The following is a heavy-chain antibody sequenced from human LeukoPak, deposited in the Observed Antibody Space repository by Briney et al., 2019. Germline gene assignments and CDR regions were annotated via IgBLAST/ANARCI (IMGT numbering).Heavy chain of an antibody. D-gene: IGHD6-19*01. CDR1: GFTFSSYG. CDR3: AKDRSSGWYSD. Sequence: PGGSLRLSCVASGFTFSSYGMHWVRQAPGKGLEWVAVISYDGSNKYYADSVKGRFTISRDNSKNTLYLQMNSLRAEDTAVYYCAKDRSSGWYSDWGQGTLVTVSS. CDR2: ISYDGSNK. V-gene: IGHV3-30*18. J-gene: IGHJ4*02.